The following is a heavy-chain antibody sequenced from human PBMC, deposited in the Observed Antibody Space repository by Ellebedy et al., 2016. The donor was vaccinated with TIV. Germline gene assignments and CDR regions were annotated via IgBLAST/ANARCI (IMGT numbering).Heavy chain of an antibody. CDR1: GFTFSSYS. J-gene: IGHJ6*02. V-gene: IGHV3-21*01. Sequence: GESLKISXAASGFTFSSYSMNWVRQAPGKGLVWVSSISSSNIYIYYAGSVKGRFTISRDNAKNSLYLQMNSLRAEDTAVYYCARGITMVRDYGMDVWGQGTTVTVSS. D-gene: IGHD3-10*01. CDR3: ARGITMVRDYGMDV. CDR2: ISSSNIYI.